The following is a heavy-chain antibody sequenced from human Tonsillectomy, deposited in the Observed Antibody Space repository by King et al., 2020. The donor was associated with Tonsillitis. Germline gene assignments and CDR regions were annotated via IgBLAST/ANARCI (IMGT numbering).Heavy chain of an antibody. CDR2: IYYSGST. V-gene: IGHV4-30-4*07. CDR3: ARGVAYGVYPDY. J-gene: IGHJ4*02. Sequence: VQLQESGPGLVKPSQTLSLTCAVSGGSISSGGYSWSWIRQPPGKGLEWIGYIYYSGSTYYNPSLKSRVTISVDTSKNQFSLKLSSVTAADTAVYYCARGVAYGVYPDYWGQGTLVTVSS. D-gene: IGHD4-17*01. CDR1: GGSISSGGYS.